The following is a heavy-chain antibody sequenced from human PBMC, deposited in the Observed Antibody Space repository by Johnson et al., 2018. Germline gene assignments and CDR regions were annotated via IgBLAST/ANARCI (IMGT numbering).Heavy chain of an antibody. CDR2: IYHSGST. D-gene: IGHD6-13*01. J-gene: IGHJ6*03. V-gene: IGHV4-59*01. CDR1: GGSISSYY. CDR3: ARAPSLMAAAGTGYYYYYMDV. Sequence: VQLQESGPGLVKPSETLSLTCTVSGGSISSYYWSWIRQPPGKGLEWIGYIYHSGSTNYNPSLRRRVPISVDTSKNQFSLKLSSVTAADTAVYYCARAPSLMAAAGTGYYYYYMDVWGKGTTVTVSS.